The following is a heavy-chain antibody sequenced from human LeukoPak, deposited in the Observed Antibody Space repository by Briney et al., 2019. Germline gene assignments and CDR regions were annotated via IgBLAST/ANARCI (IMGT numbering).Heavy chain of an antibody. CDR1: GGSISSYY. J-gene: IGHJ2*01. CDR2: IYYSGST. V-gene: IGHV4-59*01. Sequence: SETLSLTCTVSGGSISSYYWSWIRQPPGKGLEWIGYIYYSGSTNYNPSLKSRVTISVNTSKNQFSLKLSSVTAADTAVYYCARNPYANELLNFDLWGRGTLVTVSS. CDR3: ARNPYANELLNFDL. D-gene: IGHD2-8*01.